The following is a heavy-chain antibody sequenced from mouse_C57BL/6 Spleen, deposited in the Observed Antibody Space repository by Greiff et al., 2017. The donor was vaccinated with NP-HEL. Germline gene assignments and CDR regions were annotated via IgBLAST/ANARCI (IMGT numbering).Heavy chain of an antibody. CDR1: GFTFSDYG. J-gene: IGHJ2*01. Sequence: EVMLVESGGGLVKPGGSLKLSCAASGFTFSDYGMHWVRQAPEKGLEWVAYISSGSSTIYYADTVKGRFTISRDNAKNTLFLQMTSLRSEDTAMYYCARETYYGSSYGYWGQGTTLTVSS. D-gene: IGHD1-1*01. CDR3: ARETYYGSSYGY. V-gene: IGHV5-17*01. CDR2: ISSGSSTI.